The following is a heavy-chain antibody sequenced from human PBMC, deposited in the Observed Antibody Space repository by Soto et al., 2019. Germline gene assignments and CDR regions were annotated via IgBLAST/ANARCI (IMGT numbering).Heavy chain of an antibody. CDR3: AKRFCTSDSCYYFDS. D-gene: IGHD2-2*01. Sequence: ASVKVSCKSSGYTFTSSYLHWVRQAPGQGLEWMGMINPSGGITNYAQRFQGRVSMIRDTSTTTVYMELNSLTSADTAVYYCAKRFCTSDSCYYFDSWGQGTLVTVSS. V-gene: IGHV1-46*01. J-gene: IGHJ4*02. CDR2: INPSGGIT. CDR1: GYTFTSSY.